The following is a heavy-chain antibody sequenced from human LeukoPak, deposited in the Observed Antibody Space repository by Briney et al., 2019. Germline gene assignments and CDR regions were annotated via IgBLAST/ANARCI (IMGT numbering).Heavy chain of an antibody. D-gene: IGHD5-18*01. Sequence: SETLSLTCTVSGGSISSYYWSWIRQPPGEGLEWIGYIYYSGSTNYNPSLKSRVTISVDTSKNQFSLKLSSVTAADTAVYYCARVSRIQLWTTFDYWGQGTLVTVS. V-gene: IGHV4-59*01. CDR3: ARVSRIQLWTTFDY. J-gene: IGHJ4*02. CDR1: GGSISSYY. CDR2: IYYSGST.